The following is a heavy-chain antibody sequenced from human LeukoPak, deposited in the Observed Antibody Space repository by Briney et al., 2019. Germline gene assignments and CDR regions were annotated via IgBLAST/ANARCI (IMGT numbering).Heavy chain of an antibody. CDR3: TRQDTAMVGHYYYYYMDV. CDR1: GFTFSGSA. J-gene: IGHJ6*03. CDR2: IRSKANSYAT. D-gene: IGHD5-18*01. V-gene: IGHV3-73*01. Sequence: PGGSLRLSCAASGFTFSGSAMHWVRQASGKGLEWVGRIRSKANSYATAYAASVKGRFTISRDDSKNTAYLQMNSLKTEDTAVYYCTRQDTAMVGHYYYYYMDVWGKGTTVTVSS.